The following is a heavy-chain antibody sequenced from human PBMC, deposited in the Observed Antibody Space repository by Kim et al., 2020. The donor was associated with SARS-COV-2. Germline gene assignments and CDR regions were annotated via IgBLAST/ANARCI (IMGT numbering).Heavy chain of an antibody. CDR1: GFTFSSYW. Sequence: GGSLRLSCAASGFTFSSYWMSWVRQAPGKGLEWVANIKQDGSEKYYVDSVKGRFTISRDNAKNSLYLQMNSLRAEDTAVYYCARTCITIFGVAHWYFDLWGRGTLVTVSS. D-gene: IGHD3-3*01. J-gene: IGHJ2*01. CDR3: ARTCITIFGVAHWYFDL. V-gene: IGHV3-7*01. CDR2: IKQDGSEK.